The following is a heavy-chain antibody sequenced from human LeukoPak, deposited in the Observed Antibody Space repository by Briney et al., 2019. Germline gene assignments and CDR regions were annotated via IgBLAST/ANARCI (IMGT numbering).Heavy chain of an antibody. V-gene: IGHV3-21*04. D-gene: IGHD6-13*01. Sequence: GGSLRLSCAASGFTFSIYRMNWVSQAPGKGLEWVSSISSSSNYIYYADSVKGRFTISRDNAKNSLYLQMNSLRAEDTAVYYCVRDRGSGSWYLPFGMDVWGQGTTVSVSS. J-gene: IGHJ6*02. CDR1: GFTFSIYR. CDR2: ISSSSNYI. CDR3: VRDRGSGSWYLPFGMDV.